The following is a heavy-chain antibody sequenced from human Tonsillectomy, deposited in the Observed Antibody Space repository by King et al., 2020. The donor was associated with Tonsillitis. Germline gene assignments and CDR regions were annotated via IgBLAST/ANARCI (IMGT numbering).Heavy chain of an antibody. CDR2: MYTIGST. J-gene: IGHJ4*02. CDR1: GGSISNYF. Sequence: QLQESGPGLVKPSETLSLTCTVSGGSISNYFWSWIRQPAGKGLEWIGRMYTIGSTNYNPSLKSRVTMSVDRSRNQFSLKLTSVTAADTAVYYCARAPYSGTYYLDYWGQGTLVTVSS. D-gene: IGHD1-26*01. V-gene: IGHV4-4*07. CDR3: ARAPYSGTYYLDY.